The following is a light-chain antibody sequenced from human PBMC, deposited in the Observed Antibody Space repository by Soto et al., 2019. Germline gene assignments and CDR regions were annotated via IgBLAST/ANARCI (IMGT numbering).Light chain of an antibody. CDR2: WAS. V-gene: IGKV4-1*01. CDR3: QQYYTTPTWT. J-gene: IGKJ1*01. CDR1: QSVFSRFRNKNY. Sequence: DIVMTQSPDSLTLSLGERATINCKSSQSVFSRFRNKNYLAWFQQKPGQPPRLLIYWASTRESGVSDRFSGSGSGTDFTLTINSLQAEDGAVYYCQQYYTTPTWTFGQGTKVKVK.